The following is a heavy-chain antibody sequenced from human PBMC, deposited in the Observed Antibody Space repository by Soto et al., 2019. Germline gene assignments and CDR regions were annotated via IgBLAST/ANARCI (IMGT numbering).Heavy chain of an antibody. J-gene: IGHJ6*02. D-gene: IGHD3-3*01. CDR2: IKSKTDGGTT. Sequence: GGSLRLSCAASGFTFSNAWMNWVRQAPGKGLEWVGRIKSKTDGGTTDYAAPVKGRFTISRDDSKNTLYLQMNSLKTEDTAVYCCTTEGFLEWSYYYYGMDVWGQGTTVTVS. CDR3: TTEGFLEWSYYYYGMDV. V-gene: IGHV3-15*07. CDR1: GFTFSNAW.